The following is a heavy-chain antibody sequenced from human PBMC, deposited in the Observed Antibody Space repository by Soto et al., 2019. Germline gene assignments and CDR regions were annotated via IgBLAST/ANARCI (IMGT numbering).Heavy chain of an antibody. J-gene: IGHJ5*02. V-gene: IGHV4-39*01. CDR2: IYYSGST. D-gene: IGHD6-6*01. CDR1: GGSISSSSYY. CDR3: ARRVWRQLVGTNWFDP. Sequence: QLQLQESGPGLVKPSETLSLTCTVSGGSISSSSYYWGWIRQPPGKGLEWIGSIYYSGSTYYNPSLKSRVTISVDTSKNQFSLKLSSVTAADTAVYYCARRVWRQLVGTNWFDPWGQGTLVTVSS.